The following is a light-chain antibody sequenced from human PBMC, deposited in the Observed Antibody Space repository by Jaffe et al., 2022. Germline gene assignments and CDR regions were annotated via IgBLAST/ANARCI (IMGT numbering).Light chain of an antibody. CDR3: SSYRGSTTLVL. V-gene: IGLV2-14*03. J-gene: IGLJ2*01. CDR2: DVS. Sequence: QSALTQPASVSGSPGQSIAISCTGTSSDVGGYNHVSWYQQHPGKAPKLMIYDVSNRPSGVSNRFSGSKSGNTASLTISGLQAEDEADYYCSSYRGSTTLVLFGGGTKLTVL. CDR1: SSDVGGYNH.